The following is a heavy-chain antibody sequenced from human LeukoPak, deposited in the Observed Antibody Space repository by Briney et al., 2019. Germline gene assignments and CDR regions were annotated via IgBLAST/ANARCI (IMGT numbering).Heavy chain of an antibody. D-gene: IGHD1-26*01. V-gene: IGHV3-23*01. CDR2: ISGSDDIT. CDR1: GFTFSSYA. J-gene: IGHJ4*02. CDR3: AKGRGSYFPPRFDY. Sequence: GGSLRLSCVVSGFTFSSYAMSWVRQAPGKGLEWVSTISGSDDITYYADSVEGRFTISRDKSTNTLHLQMNSLRAEDTAVYYCAKGRGSYFPPRFDYWGQGTLITVSS.